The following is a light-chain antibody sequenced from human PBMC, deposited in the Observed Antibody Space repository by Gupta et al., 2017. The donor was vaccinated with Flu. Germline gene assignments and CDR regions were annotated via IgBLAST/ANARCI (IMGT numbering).Light chain of an antibody. Sequence: GSDIGSKSVHWYQQKPGHAPVLVVYGDRDRPSGIPERFSGSNPGNTATLTISGVEVGDEADYYCQVWDTSSYPRWVFGVGTKLTVL. CDR3: QVWDTSSYPRWV. CDR2: GDR. CDR1: DIGSKS. J-gene: IGLJ3*02. V-gene: IGLV3-21*02.